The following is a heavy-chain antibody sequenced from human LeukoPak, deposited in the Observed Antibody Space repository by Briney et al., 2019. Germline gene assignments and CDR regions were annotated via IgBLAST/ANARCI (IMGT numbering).Heavy chain of an antibody. CDR2: ISAYNGNT. CDR1: GYTFISYG. CDR3: ARGDGSLPSDAFDI. J-gene: IGHJ3*02. D-gene: IGHD1-26*01. Sequence: ASVKVSCKASGYTFISYGINWVRQAPGQGLEWMGWISAYNGNTNYAQKLQGRGTITTDTSTSAVYMELRSLGSDDTVVYYCARGDGSLPSDAFDIWGQGTMGT. V-gene: IGHV1-18*01.